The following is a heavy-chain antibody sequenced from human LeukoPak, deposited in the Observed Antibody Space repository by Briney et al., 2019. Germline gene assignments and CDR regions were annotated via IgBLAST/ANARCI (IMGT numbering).Heavy chain of an antibody. V-gene: IGHV4-59*11. D-gene: IGHD2-21*02. CDR3: ARGRRHIVVVTAMGPFDY. CDR2: IYYSGST. CDR1: GGSISSHY. J-gene: IGHJ4*02. Sequence: SETLSLTCTVSGGSISSHYWSWIRQPPGKGLEWIGYIYYSGSTNYNPSLKSRVTISVDTSKNQFSLKLSSVTAADTAVYYCARGRRHIVVVTAMGPFDYWGQGTLVTVSS.